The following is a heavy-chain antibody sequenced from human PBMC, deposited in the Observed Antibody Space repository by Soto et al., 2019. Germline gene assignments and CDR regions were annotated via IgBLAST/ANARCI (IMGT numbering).Heavy chain of an antibody. Sequence: QLQLQESGPGLVKPSETLSLTCTVSGGSISSSSYYWGWIRQPPGKGLEWIGSIYYSGSTYYNPSLKSRVTISVDTSKNQFSLKLSSVTAADTAVYYCASNDYIWGSYRSPIDYWGQATLVTVSS. J-gene: IGHJ4*02. V-gene: IGHV4-39*01. CDR2: IYYSGST. CDR3: ASNDYIWGSYRSPIDY. CDR1: GGSISSSSYY. D-gene: IGHD3-16*02.